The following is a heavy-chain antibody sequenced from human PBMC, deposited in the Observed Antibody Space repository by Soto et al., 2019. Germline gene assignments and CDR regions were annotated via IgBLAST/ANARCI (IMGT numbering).Heavy chain of an antibody. CDR2: ISGSGGST. CDR1: GFTFSSYA. V-gene: IGHV3-23*01. J-gene: IGHJ6*03. Sequence: GGSLRLSCAASGFTFSSYAMSWVRQAPGKGLEWVSAISGSGGSTYYADSVKGRFTISRDNSKNTLYLQMNSLRAEDTAVYYCAKGSGYDTYYYYYYYMDVWGKGTTVTVSS. CDR3: AKGSGYDTYYYYYYYMDV. D-gene: IGHD5-12*01.